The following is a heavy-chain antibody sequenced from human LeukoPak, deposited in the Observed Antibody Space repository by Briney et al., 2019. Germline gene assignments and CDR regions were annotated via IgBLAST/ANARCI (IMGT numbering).Heavy chain of an antibody. D-gene: IGHD1-26*01. CDR1: GFTFRSYW. CDR3: ARGSSGSYYLFNNYDY. J-gene: IGHJ4*02. V-gene: IGHV3-74*01. CDR2: INGDGSST. Sequence: GGSLRLSCAASGFTFRSYWMHWVRQAPGKGLVWVSRINGDGSSTSYADSLKGRFTISRDNAKNSLYLQMNSLRAEDTAVYYCARGSSGSYYLFNNYDYWGQGTLVTVSS.